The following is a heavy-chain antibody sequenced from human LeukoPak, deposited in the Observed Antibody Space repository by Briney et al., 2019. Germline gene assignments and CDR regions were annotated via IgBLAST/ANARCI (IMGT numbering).Heavy chain of an antibody. CDR3: AKDPRGGYCDDY. CDR1: GFTFSSYA. V-gene: IGHV3-23*01. J-gene: IGHJ4*02. D-gene: IGHD5-12*01. Sequence: AGGSLTLSCAASGFTFSSYAMSWVRQAPGKGLEWVSANSGSGGSTYYADSVKGRFTISRDNSKNTLYLQMNSLRAEDTAVYYCAKDPRGGYCDDYWGQGTLVTVSS. CDR2: NSGSGGST.